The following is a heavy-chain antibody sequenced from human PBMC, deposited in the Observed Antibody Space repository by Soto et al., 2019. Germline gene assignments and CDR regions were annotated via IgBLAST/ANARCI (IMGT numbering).Heavy chain of an antibody. CDR1: GFSFSVYG. J-gene: IGHJ4*02. CDR3: ANGEGGYYEYSLGY. Sequence: PGGSLRLSRETSGFSFSVYGMPWVRQAPGKGLEWVAVISYDGSNHQYPDSVKGRLTISRDYSKTTLYLQMNGLRAEDTAVYYCANGEGGYYEYSLGYWGQGT. D-gene: IGHD3-3*01. V-gene: IGHV3-30*18. CDR2: ISYDGSNH.